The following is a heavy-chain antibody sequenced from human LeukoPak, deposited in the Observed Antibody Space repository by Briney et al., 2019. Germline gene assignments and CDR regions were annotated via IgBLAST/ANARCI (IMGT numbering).Heavy chain of an antibody. CDR2: ISSSSSYT. V-gene: IGHV3-11*06. J-gene: IGHJ3*02. CDR3: ARAAAGLSAFDI. Sequence: GGSLRLSCAASGFTFSDYYMSWIRQAPGKGLEWVSYISSSSSYTNYADSVKGRFTISRDNAKNSPYLQMNSLRAEDTAVYYCARAAAGLSAFDIWGQGTMVTVSS. D-gene: IGHD6-13*01. CDR1: GFTFSDYY.